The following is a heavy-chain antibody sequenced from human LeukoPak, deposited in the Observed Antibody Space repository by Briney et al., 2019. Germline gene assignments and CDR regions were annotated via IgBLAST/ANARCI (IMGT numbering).Heavy chain of an antibody. CDR3: ARVQGHALPTNALDF. D-gene: IGHD5-12*01. CDR2: LYSGGST. V-gene: IGHV3-66*01. Sequence: GGSLRLSCEVSEVIVSSNYLSWVRQPPGKWLEWVSVLYSGGSTFYADSVKGRFIISRDNSKKTVFLQMNSLRAEDTAVYYCARVQGHALPTNALDFWGQGTMVTVSS. CDR1: EVIVSSNY. J-gene: IGHJ3*01.